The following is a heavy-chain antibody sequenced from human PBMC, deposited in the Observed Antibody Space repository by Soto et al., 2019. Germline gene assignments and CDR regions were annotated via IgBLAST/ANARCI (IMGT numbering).Heavy chain of an antibody. D-gene: IGHD2-15*01. CDR2: ISGSGGST. CDR1: GFTFSSYA. CDR3: ARRRYCSGGSRSNLDF. J-gene: IGHJ4*02. Sequence: GGSLRLSCAASGFTFSSYAMSWVRQAPGKGLEWVSAISGSGGSTYYADSVKGRFTISRDNSKNTLYLQMNSLRAEDTAVYYCARRRYCSGGSRSNLDFWGQATLVTVSS. V-gene: IGHV3-23*01.